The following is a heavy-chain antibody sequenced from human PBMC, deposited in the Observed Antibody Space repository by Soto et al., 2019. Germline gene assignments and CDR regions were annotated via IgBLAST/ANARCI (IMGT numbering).Heavy chain of an antibody. CDR3: VRAPLDYYSADYFDT. Sequence: QVQLVQSGSEVRRPGTSVKVSCKASGYLFTENDINWVRQATGQGPEWMGWMNPKSGNTGYAQKFQGRVSMTRDNSKTTASMELSSLGSEDTAVYYCVRAPLDYYSADYFDTWGQGTQVTVSS. CDR2: MNPKSGNT. CDR1: GYLFTEND. V-gene: IGHV1-8*01. J-gene: IGHJ4*02. D-gene: IGHD3-10*01.